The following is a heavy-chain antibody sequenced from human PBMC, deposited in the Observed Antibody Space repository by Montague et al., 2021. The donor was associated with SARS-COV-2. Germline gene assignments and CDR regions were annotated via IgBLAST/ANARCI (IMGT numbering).Heavy chain of an antibody. V-gene: IGHV4-39*07. CDR1: GGSISTSPYF. CDR3: ARGNRIAVAGTDFDS. J-gene: IGHJ4*02. CDR2: IYYSGST. Sequence: SETLSLTCTVSGGSISTSPYFWGWLRQPPGKGLEWIGSIYYSGSTYYNPSLKSRVAISIDTSENQFSLKLISVTAADTAVYYCARGNRIAVAGTDFDSWGQGTLVTVSS. D-gene: IGHD6-19*01.